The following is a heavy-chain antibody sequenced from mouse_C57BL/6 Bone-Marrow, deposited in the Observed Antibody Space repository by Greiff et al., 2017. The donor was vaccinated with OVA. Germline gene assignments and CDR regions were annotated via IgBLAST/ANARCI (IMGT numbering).Heavy chain of an antibody. CDR2: IDPETGGT. CDR3: TKRALYGSSSFDY. V-gene: IGHV1-15*01. CDR1: GYTFTDYE. D-gene: IGHD1-1*01. Sequence: QVQLKQSGAELVRPGASVTLSCKASGYTFTDYEMHWVKQTPVHGLEWIGAIDPETGGTAYNQKFKGKAILTADKSSSTAYMELRSLTSEDSAVYYCTKRALYGSSSFDYWGQGTTLTVSS. J-gene: IGHJ2*01.